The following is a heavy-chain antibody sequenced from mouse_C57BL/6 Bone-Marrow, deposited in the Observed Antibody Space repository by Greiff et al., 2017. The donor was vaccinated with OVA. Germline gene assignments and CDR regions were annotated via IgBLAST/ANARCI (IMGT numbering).Heavy chain of an antibody. CDR2: IDPENGDT. CDR1: GFNIKDDY. V-gene: IGHV14-4*01. J-gene: IGHJ3*01. CDR3: SLLRYAWFAY. D-gene: IGHD1-1*01. Sequence: VQLQQPGAELVRPGASVKLSCTASGFNIKDDYMHWVKQRPEQGLEWIGWIDPENGDTEYASKFQGKATITADTSSNTAYLQLSSLTSEDTAVYYCSLLRYAWFAYWGQGTLVTVSA.